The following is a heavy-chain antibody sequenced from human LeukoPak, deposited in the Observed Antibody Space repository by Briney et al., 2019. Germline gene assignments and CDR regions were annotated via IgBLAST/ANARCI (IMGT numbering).Heavy chain of an antibody. D-gene: IGHD5-24*01. Sequence: GGSLRLSCAASGFSFSTHRMSWFRQAPGKGLEWVALIKQDGSVIHYVDSVKGRFTISRDNAKNSLSLQMNSLRADDTAVYYCAGDEGWTFDIWGQGTKVTVSS. CDR3: AGDEGWTFDI. V-gene: IGHV3-7*01. J-gene: IGHJ3*02. CDR2: IKQDGSVI. CDR1: GFSFSTHR.